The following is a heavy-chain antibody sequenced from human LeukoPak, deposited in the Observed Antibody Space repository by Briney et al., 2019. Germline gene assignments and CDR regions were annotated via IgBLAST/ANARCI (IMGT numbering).Heavy chain of an antibody. V-gene: IGHV4-34*01. CDR2: INHSGSA. CDR3: ARGRRYFDWLLWDSFDY. D-gene: IGHD3-9*01. CDR1: GGSFSGYY. J-gene: IGHJ4*02. Sequence: SETLSLTCAVSGGSFSGYYWSWIRQPPGKGLEWIGEINHSGSANHNPSLKSRVTISLDTSKKQFSLKLSSVTAADTAVYYCARGRRYFDWLLWDSFDYWGQGTLVTVSS.